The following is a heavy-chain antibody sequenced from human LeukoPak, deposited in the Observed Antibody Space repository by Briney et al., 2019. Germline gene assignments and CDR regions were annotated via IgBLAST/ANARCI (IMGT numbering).Heavy chain of an antibody. CDR2: ISYDGSNK. J-gene: IGHJ4*02. V-gene: IGHV3-30*04. CDR3: ARDAVN. Sequence: GGSLRLSCAASGFTFSSYAMHWVRQAPGKGLEWVAVISYDGSNKYYADSVKGRFTISRDNVKNTLYLQMNSLTAEDTAVYYCARDAVNWGQGTLVTVSS. CDR1: GFTFSSYA. D-gene: IGHD6-19*01.